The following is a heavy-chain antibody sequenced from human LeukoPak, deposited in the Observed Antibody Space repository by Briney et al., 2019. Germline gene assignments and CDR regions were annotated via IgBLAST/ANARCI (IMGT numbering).Heavy chain of an antibody. Sequence: GGSLRLSCAASGFTFSSYSMNWVRQAPGKGLEWVSYISTSSNTIHYADSVKGRFTISRDNAKNSLYLQMNSLRDEDTAVYYCARLVNPSISWSDYWGQGTLVTVSS. D-gene: IGHD6-13*01. CDR1: GFTFSSYS. CDR3: ARLVNPSISWSDY. J-gene: IGHJ4*02. CDR2: ISTSSNTI. V-gene: IGHV3-48*02.